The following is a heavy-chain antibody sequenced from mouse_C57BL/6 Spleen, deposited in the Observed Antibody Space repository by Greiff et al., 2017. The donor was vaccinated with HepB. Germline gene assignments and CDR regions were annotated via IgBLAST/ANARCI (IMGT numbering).Heavy chain of an antibody. J-gene: IGHJ2*01. CDR2: INPSSGYT. CDR1: GYTFTSYW. V-gene: IGHV1-7*01. CDR3: ARGGGNYCYYFDY. Sequence: VQLQQSGAELAKPGASVKLSCKASGYTFTSYWMHWVKQRPGQGLDWIGYINPSSGYTKSNQKCKDKATLTADKSSSTAYMQLSSLTYEDSAVDYCARGGGNYCYYFDYWSKGTTLTVSS. D-gene: IGHD2-1*01.